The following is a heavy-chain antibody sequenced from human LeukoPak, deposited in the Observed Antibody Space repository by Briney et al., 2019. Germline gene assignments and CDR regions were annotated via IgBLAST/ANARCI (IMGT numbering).Heavy chain of an antibody. Sequence: PSETLSLTCTVAGGSISSYYWSWIRQPPGKGLEWIGYIYYSGSTNYNPSLKSRVTISVDTSKNQFSLKLSSVTAADTAVYYCARGSSSSSIYFEYWGQGTLVTVSS. CDR2: IYYSGST. J-gene: IGHJ4*02. V-gene: IGHV4-59*01. CDR3: ARGSSSSSIYFEY. CDR1: GGSISSYY. D-gene: IGHD6-13*01.